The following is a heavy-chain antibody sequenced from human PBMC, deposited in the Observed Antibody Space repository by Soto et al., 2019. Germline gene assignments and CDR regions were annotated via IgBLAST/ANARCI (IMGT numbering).Heavy chain of an antibody. D-gene: IGHD2-2*01. CDR1: GYTLTSYY. CDR2: INPSGGIT. J-gene: IGHJ6*02. Sequence: GASVKVSCKASGYTLTSYYLHWVRQAPGQGPEWMGIINPSGGITNDAQKFQDRVTMTSDTSTSTVYMELSSLRSEDTAVYYCARGISTTRHYYYYGMDVWGQGTTVTVSS. V-gene: IGHV1-46*01. CDR3: ARGISTTRHYYYYGMDV.